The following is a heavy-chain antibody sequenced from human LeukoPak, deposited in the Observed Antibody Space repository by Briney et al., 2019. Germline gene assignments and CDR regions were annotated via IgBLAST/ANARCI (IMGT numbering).Heavy chain of an antibody. CDR3: ARDSPHYYDSSGYHYDAFDI. J-gene: IGHJ3*02. D-gene: IGHD3-22*01. CDR2: IYTSGST. V-gene: IGHV4-61*02. CDR1: GGSISSGSYY. Sequence: SQTLSLTCTVSGGSISSGSYYWSWIRQPAGKGLEWIGRIYTSGSTNYNPSLKGRVTISVDTSKNQFSLKLSSVTAAGTAVYYCARDSPHYYDSSGYHYDAFDIWGQGTMVTVSS.